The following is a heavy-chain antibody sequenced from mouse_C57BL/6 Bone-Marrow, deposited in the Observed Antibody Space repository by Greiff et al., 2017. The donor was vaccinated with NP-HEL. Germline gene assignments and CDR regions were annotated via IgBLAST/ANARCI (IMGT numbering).Heavy chain of an antibody. V-gene: IGHV1-80*01. CDR1: GYAFSSYW. CDR2: IYPGDGDT. J-gene: IGHJ1*03. D-gene: IGHD2-10*01. CDR3: ARSPTYWYFDV. Sequence: QVQLQQSGAELVKPGASVKISCKASGYAFSSYWMNWVKQRPGKGLEWIGQIYPGDGDTNYNGKFKGKAKLTADKSSSTAYMQLSSLTSEDSAVYFCARSPTYWYFDVWGTGTTVTVSS.